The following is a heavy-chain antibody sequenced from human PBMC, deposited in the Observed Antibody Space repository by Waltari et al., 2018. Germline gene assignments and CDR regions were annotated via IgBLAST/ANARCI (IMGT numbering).Heavy chain of an antibody. CDR2: IYYSGST. CDR1: GGSISRYY. Sequence: QVQLQESGPGLVKPSETLSLTCTVSGGSISRYYWSWIRQPPGKGLEWIGYIYYSGSTNYNPSLKSRVTISVDTSKNQFSLKLSSVTAADTAVYYCARGANWFDPWGQGTLVTVSS. J-gene: IGHJ5*02. V-gene: IGHV4-59*01. CDR3: ARGANWFDP.